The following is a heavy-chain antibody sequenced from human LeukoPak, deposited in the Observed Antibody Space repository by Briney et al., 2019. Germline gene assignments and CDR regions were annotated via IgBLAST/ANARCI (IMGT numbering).Heavy chain of an antibody. Sequence: GGSLRLSCAASEFTFSSYAMSWVRQAPGKGLEWVSAISDSGGSTYYADSVKGRFTVSRDNSRNTLYLQMNSLTAEDTAIYYCAKDRPNYFETNGHYYRRDGDYWGQGILVTVSS. V-gene: IGHV3-23*01. CDR1: EFTFSSYA. J-gene: IGHJ4*02. CDR3: AKDRPNYFETNGHYYRRDGDY. D-gene: IGHD3-22*01. CDR2: ISDSGGST.